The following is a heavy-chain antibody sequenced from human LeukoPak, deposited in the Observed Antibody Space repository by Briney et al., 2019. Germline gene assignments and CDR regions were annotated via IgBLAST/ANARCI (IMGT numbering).Heavy chain of an antibody. CDR2: IKSKTDGGTT. CDR3: TTDIGYCSSTSCYNRWFDP. J-gene: IGHJ5*02. V-gene: IGHV3-15*01. CDR1: GFTFSNAW. Sequence: GGSLRLSCAASGFTFSNAWMSWVRQAPGKGLEWVGRIKSKTDGGTTDYAAPVKGRFTSAREDSKNTLYLQMNSLQTEDTAVYYCTTDIGYCSSTSCYNRWFDPWGQGTLVTVSS. D-gene: IGHD2-2*02.